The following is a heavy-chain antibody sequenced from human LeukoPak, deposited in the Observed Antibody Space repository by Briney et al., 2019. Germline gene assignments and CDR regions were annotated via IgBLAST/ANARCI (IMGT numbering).Heavy chain of an antibody. J-gene: IGHJ5*02. CDR1: GYTFTGFH. CDR2: INPNTGDT. Sequence: ASVKVSCKASGYTFTGFHMHWVRQAPGQGVEWMGWINPNTGDTNFAQIFQGRVTMSRDTSISTTYMELSGLRSDDTAVYYCARKATSAGHTSGFYPWGQGTLVTVSS. CDR3: ARKATSAGHTSGFYP. V-gene: IGHV1-2*02. D-gene: IGHD3-3*01.